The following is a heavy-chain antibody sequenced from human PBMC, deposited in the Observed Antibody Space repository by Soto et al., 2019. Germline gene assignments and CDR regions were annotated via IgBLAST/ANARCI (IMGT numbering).Heavy chain of an antibody. V-gene: IGHV3-73*01. CDR1: GFTFSGSA. Sequence: PGGSLRLSCAASGFTFSGSAMHWVRQASGKGLEWVGRIRSKANSYATAYAASVKGRFTISRDDSKNTAYLQMNSLKTEDTAVYYCTTLRLPGTPVGYWGQGTLVTVSS. J-gene: IGHJ4*02. CDR3: TTLRLPGTPVGY. D-gene: IGHD1-1*01. CDR2: IRSKANSYAT.